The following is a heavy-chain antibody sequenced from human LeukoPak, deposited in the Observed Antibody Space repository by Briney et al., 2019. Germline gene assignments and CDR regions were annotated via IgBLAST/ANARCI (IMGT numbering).Heavy chain of an antibody. CDR3: ARDLGATYLLDY. V-gene: IGHV1-69*01. D-gene: IGHD1-26*01. CDR1: GGTFSSYA. J-gene: IGHJ4*02. Sequence: SVKVSCKASGGTFSSYAISWVRQAPGQGLEWMGGIIPIFGTANYAQKFQGRVTITADESTSAAYMELSSLRSEDTAVYYCARDLGATYLLDYWGQGTLVTVSS. CDR2: IIPIFGTA.